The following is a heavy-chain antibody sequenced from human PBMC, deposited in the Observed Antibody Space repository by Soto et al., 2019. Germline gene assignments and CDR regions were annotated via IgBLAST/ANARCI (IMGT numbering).Heavy chain of an antibody. D-gene: IGHD2-8*02. J-gene: IGHJ3*02. Sequence: SETLSLTCTVSGGSVSTYYWSWIRQPPGKGLEWIAYIYYSGSTSYNPSLKSRVTISVDTSKNQFSLKLSSVTAADTAVYYCARTYDDNVLTSGANRFEIWGQGTMFT. V-gene: IGHV4-59*02. CDR3: ARTYDDNVLTSGANRFEI. CDR1: GGSVSTYY. CDR2: IYYSGST.